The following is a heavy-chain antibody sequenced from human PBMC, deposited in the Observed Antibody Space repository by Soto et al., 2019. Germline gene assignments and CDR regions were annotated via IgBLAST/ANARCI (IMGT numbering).Heavy chain of an antibody. Sequence: PSETLSLTCAVYGGSFSGYYWSWIRQPPGKGLERIGEINHSGSTNYNPYLKSRVTISVDTSKNQISLKLSSVTAADTAVYYCASLLGSELLPSPFDYWGQGTLVTVSS. CDR1: GGSFSGYY. CDR2: INHSGST. J-gene: IGHJ4*02. CDR3: ASLLGSELLPSPFDY. V-gene: IGHV4-34*01. D-gene: IGHD1-26*01.